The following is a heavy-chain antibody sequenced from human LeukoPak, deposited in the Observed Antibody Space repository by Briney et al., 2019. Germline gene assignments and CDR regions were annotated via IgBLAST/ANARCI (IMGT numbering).Heavy chain of an antibody. Sequence: SETLSLTCAVYGGSFSGYYWSWIRQPPGKGLEWIGEINHSGSTNYNPSLKSRVTISVDTSKNQFSLKLSSVTAADTAVYYCARGTTVTTFDYWGQGTLVTVSS. V-gene: IGHV4-34*01. D-gene: IGHD4-17*01. J-gene: IGHJ4*02. CDR1: GGSFSGYY. CDR2: INHSGST. CDR3: ARGTTVTTFDY.